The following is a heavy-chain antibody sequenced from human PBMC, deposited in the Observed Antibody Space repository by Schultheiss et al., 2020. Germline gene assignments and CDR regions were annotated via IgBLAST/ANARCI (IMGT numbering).Heavy chain of an antibody. D-gene: IGHD1-26*01. Sequence: SETLSLTCTVSGGSISSSSYYWGWIRQPPGKGLEWIGYIYYSGSTNYNPSLKSRVTISVDTSKNQFSLKLSSVTAADTAVYYCARQAPWATYFSWFDPWGQGTLVTVSS. CDR1: GGSISSSSYY. CDR3: ARQAPWATYFSWFDP. V-gene: IGHV4-39*01. CDR2: IYYSGST. J-gene: IGHJ5*02.